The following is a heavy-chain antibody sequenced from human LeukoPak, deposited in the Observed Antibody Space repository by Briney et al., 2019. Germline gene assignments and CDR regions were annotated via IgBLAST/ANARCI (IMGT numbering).Heavy chain of an antibody. D-gene: IGHD3-22*01. CDR1: GYSFTNYW. CDR3: ARLLNYDDLDY. Sequence: GESLKISCKGSGYSFTNYWIGWVRQLPGKGLEWMGIIYPGESDTRYSPSFQGQVTISADKSITTAYLQWSSLKASDTAMYYCARLLNYDDLDYWGQGTLVTVSS. J-gene: IGHJ4*02. V-gene: IGHV5-51*01. CDR2: IYPGESDT.